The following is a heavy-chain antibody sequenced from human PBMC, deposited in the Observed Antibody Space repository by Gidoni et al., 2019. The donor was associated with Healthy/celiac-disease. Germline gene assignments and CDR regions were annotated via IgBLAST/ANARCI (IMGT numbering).Heavy chain of an antibody. Sequence: QVQLVQSGAEVKKPGSSVKVSCKASGGTFSSYAISWVRQAPGQGLEWMGGIIPICGTANYAQKFQGRVTITADESTSTAYMELSSLRSEDTAVYYCARDRYYYDSSALPLHAFDIWGQGTMVTVSS. CDR2: IIPICGTA. CDR1: GGTFSSYA. J-gene: IGHJ3*02. D-gene: IGHD3-22*01. CDR3: ARDRYYYDSSALPLHAFDI. V-gene: IGHV1-69*01.